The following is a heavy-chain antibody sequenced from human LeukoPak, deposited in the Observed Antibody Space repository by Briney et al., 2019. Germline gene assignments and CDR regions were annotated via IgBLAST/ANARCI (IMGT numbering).Heavy chain of an antibody. J-gene: IGHJ4*02. CDR1: GXSISSYY. CDR2: IYYSGST. Sequence: PSETLSLTCTVSGXSISSYYWSWIRQPPGKGLEWIGYIYYSGSTNYNPSLKSRVTISLDTSKNQFSLKLSSVTAADTAVYYCASRIYCSSTSCNDYWGQGTLVTVSS. CDR3: ASRIYCSSTSCNDY. D-gene: IGHD2-2*01. V-gene: IGHV4-59*08.